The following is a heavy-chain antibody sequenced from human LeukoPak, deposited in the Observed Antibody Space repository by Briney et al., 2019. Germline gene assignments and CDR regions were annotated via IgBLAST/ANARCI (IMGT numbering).Heavy chain of an antibody. V-gene: IGHV4-39*07. CDR1: GGSISSSSYY. CDR2: IYYSGST. Sequence: SETLSLTCTVSGGSISSSSYYWGWIRQPPGKGLEWIGSIYYSGSTYYNPSLKSRVTISVDTSKNQFSLKLSSVTAADTAVYYCARDFPVDYWGQGTLVTVSS. CDR3: ARDFPVDY. J-gene: IGHJ4*02.